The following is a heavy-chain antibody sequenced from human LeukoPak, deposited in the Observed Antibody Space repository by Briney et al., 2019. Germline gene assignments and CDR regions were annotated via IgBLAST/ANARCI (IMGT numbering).Heavy chain of an antibody. CDR3: ARDPDDFWSGYYRGSDY. J-gene: IGHJ4*02. D-gene: IGHD3-3*01. CDR2: ISSSGSTI. CDR1: GFTFSDYY. Sequence: GGSLRLSCAASGFTFSDYYMSWIRQAPGKGLEWVSYISSSGSTIYYADSVKGRFTISRDNAKNSPYLQMNSLRAEDTAVYYCARDPDDFWSGYYRGSDYWGQGTLVTVSS. V-gene: IGHV3-11*01.